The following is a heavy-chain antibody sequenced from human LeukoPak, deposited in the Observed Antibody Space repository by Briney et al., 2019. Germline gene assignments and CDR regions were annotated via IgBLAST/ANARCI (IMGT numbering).Heavy chain of an antibody. CDR2: ISAYNGNT. Sequence: ASVKVSCKASGYTFTSYYISWVRQAPGQGLEWMGWISAYNGNTNYAQNLQGRVTMTTDTSTSTVYMELRSLRSDDTAVYYCARDRGEYSYAYDYWGQGTLVTVSS. J-gene: IGHJ4*02. CDR1: GYTFTSYY. V-gene: IGHV1-18*01. CDR3: ARDRGEYSYAYDY. D-gene: IGHD5-18*01.